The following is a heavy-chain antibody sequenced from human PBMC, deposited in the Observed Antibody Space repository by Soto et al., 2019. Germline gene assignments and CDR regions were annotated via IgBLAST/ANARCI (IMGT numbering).Heavy chain of an antibody. V-gene: IGHV1-18*01. CDR2: ISTYNGNP. CDR1: GYIFTSQG. J-gene: IGHJ4*02. Sequence: QNQLVQSGAEVKKPGASVKVSCKASGYIFTSQGISWVRQAPGQGLEWMGWISTYNGNPNYAQKLQGRVTMTTNTSTTTAFLELRSLTSDDTAVYYCARGRTRALDYWGQGTPVIVSS. CDR3: ARGRTRALDY. D-gene: IGHD1-7*01.